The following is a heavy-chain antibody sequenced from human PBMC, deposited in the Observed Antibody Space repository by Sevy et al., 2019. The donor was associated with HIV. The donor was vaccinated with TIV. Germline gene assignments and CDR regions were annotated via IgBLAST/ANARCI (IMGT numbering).Heavy chain of an antibody. CDR2: ISDSGGST. CDR1: GFSFSRYA. CDR3: ASLPTPYGGYPYYFDY. J-gene: IGHJ4*02. Sequence: GGSLRLSCAASGFSFSRYAMKWVRQAPGKGLEWVSSISDSGGSTYYADSVKGRFTISRDNSKNTLYLLMNSLRAEDTAVYYCASLPTPYGGYPYYFDYWGQGTLVTVSS. V-gene: IGHV3-23*01. D-gene: IGHD5-12*01.